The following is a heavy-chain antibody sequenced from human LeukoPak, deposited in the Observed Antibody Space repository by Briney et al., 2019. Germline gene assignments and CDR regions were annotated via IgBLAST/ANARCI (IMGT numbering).Heavy chain of an antibody. CDR2: IYYSGST. J-gene: IGHJ4*02. V-gene: IGHV4-59*01. CDR3: ASGDYYDSSGYSSVVVYDY. CDR1: GGSISSYY. Sequence: SETLSLTCTVSGGSISSYYWSWIRQPPGKGLEWIGYIYYSGSTNYNPSLKSRVTISVDTSKNQFSLKLSSVTAADTAVYYCASGDYYDSSGYSSVVVYDYWGQGTLVTVSS. D-gene: IGHD3-22*01.